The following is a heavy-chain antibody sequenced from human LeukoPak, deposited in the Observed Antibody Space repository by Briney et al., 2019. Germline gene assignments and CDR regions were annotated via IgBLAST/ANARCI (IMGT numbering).Heavy chain of an antibody. CDR3: ARDNVRLFDY. J-gene: IGHJ4*02. D-gene: IGHD6-6*01. CDR1: GFTFSTYW. CDR2: IKLDGSEK. Sequence: GGSLRLSCAVSGFTFSTYWMSWLRQAPGKGLEWVANIKLDGSEKYYVDSVKGRFTISRDNSKNSLYLQMNSLRAEDTAVYYCARDNVRLFDYWGRGTLVTVYS. V-gene: IGHV3-7*01.